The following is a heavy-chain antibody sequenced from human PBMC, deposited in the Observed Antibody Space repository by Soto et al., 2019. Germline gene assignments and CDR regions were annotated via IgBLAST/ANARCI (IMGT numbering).Heavy chain of an antibody. CDR2: ISWNSGSI. D-gene: IGHD6-19*01. CDR3: AKASRRIAVDSHFEY. CDR1: GFTFDDYA. V-gene: IGHV3-9*01. J-gene: IGHJ4*02. Sequence: GWSLRLSCAASGFTFDDYAMHLVRQAPGKGLEWVSGISWNSGSIGYADSVKGRFTISRDNAKNSLYLQMNSLRAEDTALYYCAKASRRIAVDSHFEYWGEGTLVTVSS.